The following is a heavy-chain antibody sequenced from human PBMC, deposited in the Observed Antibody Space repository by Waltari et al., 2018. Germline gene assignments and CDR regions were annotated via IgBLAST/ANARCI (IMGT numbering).Heavy chain of an antibody. J-gene: IGHJ4*02. V-gene: IGHV1-69*04. CDR3: ARLAGRYYDSFVDY. D-gene: IGHD3-22*01. CDR2: IIPILGIA. Sequence: QVQLVQSGAEVKKPGSSVKVSCKASGGTFSSYAISWVRQAPGQGLEWMGGIIPILGIANYAQKFQGRVTITADESTSTAYMELSSLRAEDTAVYYCARLAGRYYDSFVDYWGQGTLVTVSS. CDR1: GGTFSSYA.